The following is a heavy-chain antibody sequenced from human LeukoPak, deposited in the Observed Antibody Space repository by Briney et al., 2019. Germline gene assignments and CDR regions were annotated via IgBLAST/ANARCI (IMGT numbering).Heavy chain of an antibody. J-gene: IGHJ4*02. CDR1: GFTFSSYE. CDR2: SITSATTL. Sequence: SGGSLRLSCAASGFTFSSYEMKWVRQGPGEGQGCFSYSITSATTLYYADSLKRLFTISRDNANNSLYLPMNSLRAEDTAVYYCARAGLGDFDYWGQGTLVSVSS. CDR3: ARAGLGDFDY. V-gene: IGHV3-48*03. D-gene: IGHD3-16*01.